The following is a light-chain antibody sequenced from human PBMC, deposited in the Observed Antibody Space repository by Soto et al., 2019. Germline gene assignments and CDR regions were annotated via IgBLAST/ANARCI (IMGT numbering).Light chain of an antibody. CDR1: QSVSSGY. CDR3: QQYGSSLTWT. Sequence: IVLTQSLGTLSLSPGERATLSCRASQSVSSGYLAWYQQKSGQAPRLLIYGASSRAAGIPDRFSGSGSGTDFTLTISGLEPEDFAVYYCQQYGSSLTWTFGQGTKVDI. V-gene: IGKV3-20*01. J-gene: IGKJ1*01. CDR2: GAS.